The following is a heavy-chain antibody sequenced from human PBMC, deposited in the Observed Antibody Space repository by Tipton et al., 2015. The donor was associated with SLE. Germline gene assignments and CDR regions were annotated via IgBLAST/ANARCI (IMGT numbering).Heavy chain of an antibody. Sequence: GLVKPSETLFLTCGVNGGSFSGYYWNWIRQPPGKGLEWIGEINHSGSTNYNPSLKSRVTMSLDTSNKQFSLKLNSVTAADTAVYYCVRGSLEWLLYYWGQGTLVTVSS. V-gene: IGHV4-34*01. D-gene: IGHD3-3*01. CDR1: GGSFSGYY. CDR2: INHSGST. J-gene: IGHJ4*02. CDR3: VRGSLEWLLYY.